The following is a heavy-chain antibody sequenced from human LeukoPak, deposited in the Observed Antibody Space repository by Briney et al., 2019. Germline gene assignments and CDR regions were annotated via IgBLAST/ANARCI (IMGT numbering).Heavy chain of an antibody. J-gene: IGHJ4*02. Sequence: SETLSLTCTVSGSSFSSGYYWGWIRQPPGKGLEWIGSIYHSGSTYYNPSLKSRVTISVDTSKNQFSLKLSSVTAADTALYYCARENGYRYDYWGQGTLVTVSS. D-gene: IGHD5-18*01. V-gene: IGHV4-38-2*02. CDR1: GSSFSSGYY. CDR3: ARENGYRYDY. CDR2: IYHSGST.